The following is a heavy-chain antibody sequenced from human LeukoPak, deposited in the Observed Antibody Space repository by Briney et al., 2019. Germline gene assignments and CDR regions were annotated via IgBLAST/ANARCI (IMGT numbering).Heavy chain of an antibody. J-gene: IGHJ6*02. Sequence: GGSLRLSCAASGFTFSSYAMSWVRQAPGKGLECVSAISGSGHSAYYADSVKGRFTISRDNSKNTLYLQMNSLRAEDTAVYYCARVSGTILIWPQPFGDGMDVWGQGTTVTVSS. D-gene: IGHD2-8*01. CDR3: ARVSGTILIWPQPFGDGMDV. CDR1: GFTFSSYA. V-gene: IGHV3-23*01. CDR2: ISGSGHSA.